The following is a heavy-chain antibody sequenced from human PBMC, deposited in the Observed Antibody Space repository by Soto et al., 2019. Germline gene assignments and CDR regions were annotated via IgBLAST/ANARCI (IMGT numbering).Heavy chain of an antibody. CDR3: ARHQINCSSTSCHPDAFDI. J-gene: IGHJ3*02. CDR2: IYYSGST. V-gene: IGHV4-59*08. D-gene: IGHD2-2*01. CDR1: GGSISSYY. Sequence: QVQLQESGPGLVKPSETLSLTCTVSGGSISSYYWSWIRQPPGKGLEWIGYIYYSGSTNYNPSLKSRFTISVDTSKNQFSLKLSSVTAADTAVYYCARHQINCSSTSCHPDAFDIWGQGTMVTVSS.